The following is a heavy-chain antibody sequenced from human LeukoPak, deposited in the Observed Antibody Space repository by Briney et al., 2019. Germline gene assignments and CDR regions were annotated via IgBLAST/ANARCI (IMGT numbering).Heavy chain of an antibody. V-gene: IGHV1-46*01. CDR3: ARGSQQPHWFDP. D-gene: IGHD6-13*01. CDR1: GYTFTSSI. Sequence: ASVKVSCKASGYTFTSSIWHWVGQAPGQGLEGMGIINPSGGSTSYAQKFQGRVTMTRDTSTSTVYMELSSLRSEDTAVYYCARGSQQPHWFDPWGQGTLVTVSS. J-gene: IGHJ5*02. CDR2: INPSGGST.